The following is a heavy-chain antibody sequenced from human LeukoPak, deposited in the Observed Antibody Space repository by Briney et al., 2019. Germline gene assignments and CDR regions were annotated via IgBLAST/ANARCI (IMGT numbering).Heavy chain of an antibody. V-gene: IGHV4-61*08. D-gene: IGHD5-18*01. Sequence: PSQTLSLTCAVSGGSISSGGYSWSWIRQPPGKGLEWIGYIYYSGSTNYNPSLKSRVTISVDTSKNQFSLKLSSVTAADTAVYYCARAYSYGLILDYWGQGTLVTVSS. CDR1: GGSISSGGYS. J-gene: IGHJ4*02. CDR3: ARAYSYGLILDY. CDR2: IYYSGST.